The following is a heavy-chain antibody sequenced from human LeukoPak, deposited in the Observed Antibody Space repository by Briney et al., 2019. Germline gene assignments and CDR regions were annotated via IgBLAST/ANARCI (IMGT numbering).Heavy chain of an antibody. Sequence: HSGGSLRLSCAASGFTFSSYEMNWVRQAPGKGLEWVSLISTSGRTHYASSVEGRFTISRDNSKNTLYLQMNSLRAEDTAVYHCAKDLDSTGYYSYRYWGQGTLVTVSS. V-gene: IGHV3-23*01. J-gene: IGHJ4*02. CDR1: GFTFSSYE. CDR2: ISTSGRT. CDR3: AKDLDSTGYYSYRY. D-gene: IGHD3-22*01.